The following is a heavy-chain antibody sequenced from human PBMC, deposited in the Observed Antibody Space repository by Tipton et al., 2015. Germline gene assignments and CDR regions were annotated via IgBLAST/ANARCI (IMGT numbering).Heavy chain of an antibody. CDR2: IYYSGST. J-gene: IGHJ3*02. CDR3: ARQSGESSGWPSAFDI. D-gene: IGHD6-19*01. V-gene: IGHV4-59*08. Sequence: TLSLTCTVSGGSISSYYWSWIRQPPGKGLEWIGDIYYSGSTYYKPSLKSRVTISVDTSKNHFSLKLSSVTAADTAVYYCARQSGESSGWPSAFDIWGQGTMVTVSS. CDR1: GGSISSYY.